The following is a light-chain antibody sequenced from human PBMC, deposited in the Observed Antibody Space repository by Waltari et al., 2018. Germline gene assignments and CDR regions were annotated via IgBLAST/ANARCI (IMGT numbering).Light chain of an antibody. V-gene: IGLV1-40*01. CDR2: DDS. CDR3: QSYDSDLIGVV. CDR1: SSNIGSPYN. J-gene: IGLJ3*02. Sequence: QSVLTQPPSVSGAPGQRVTIPCPGSSSNIGSPYNVPCYQQLPGTAPKLLIYDDSHRPSGVPDRLSGSKSGTSASLAITELRAEDEAEYYCQSYDSDLIGVVFGGGTKVTVL.